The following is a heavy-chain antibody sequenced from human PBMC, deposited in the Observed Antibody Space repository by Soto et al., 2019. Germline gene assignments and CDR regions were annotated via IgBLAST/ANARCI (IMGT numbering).Heavy chain of an antibody. CDR1: GFTFSSFV. Sequence: QVQLLESGGGGVQPGRSLRLSCATSGFTFSSFVMHWVRQAPGKGLEWVAVIYHDGSNKYYADSVKGRFTISRDNSKSTLYLQMNSLRAEDTAVYYCASRVGAVDYWGQGTLVTVSS. V-gene: IGHV3-33*01. D-gene: IGHD3-16*01. CDR3: ASRVGAVDY. CDR2: IYHDGSNK. J-gene: IGHJ4*02.